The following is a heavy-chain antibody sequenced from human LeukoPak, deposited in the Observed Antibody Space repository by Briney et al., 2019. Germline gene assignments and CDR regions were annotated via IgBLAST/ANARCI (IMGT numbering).Heavy chain of an antibody. CDR3: SRGRADGYSGYDFGDY. CDR1: GYTFTSYG. CDR2: ISAYNGNT. V-gene: IGHV1-18*01. D-gene: IGHD5-12*01. J-gene: IGHJ4*02. Sequence: ASVKVSCKASGYTFTSYGISWVRQAPGQGLEWMGWISAYNGNTNYAQKLQGRVTMTTDTSTSTAYMELSSLTSDDTAVYYCSRGRADGYSGYDFGDYWGQGTLVTVSS.